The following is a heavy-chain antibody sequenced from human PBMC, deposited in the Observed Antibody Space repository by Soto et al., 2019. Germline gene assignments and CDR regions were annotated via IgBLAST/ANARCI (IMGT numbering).Heavy chain of an antibody. Sequence: GGSLRLSCTASGFPFSSYGMHWVRQAPGKGLEWVAVISYDGSNKYYADSVKGRFTISRDNSKNTLYLQMNSLRAEDTAVYYCAKARVDTAMVKGYYYGMDVWGQGTTVTVSS. CDR1: GFPFSSYG. V-gene: IGHV3-30*18. CDR3: AKARVDTAMVKGYYYGMDV. J-gene: IGHJ6*02. CDR2: ISYDGSNK. D-gene: IGHD5-18*01.